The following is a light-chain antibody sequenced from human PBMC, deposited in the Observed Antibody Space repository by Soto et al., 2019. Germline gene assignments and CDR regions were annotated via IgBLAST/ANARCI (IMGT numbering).Light chain of an antibody. Sequence: DIQMTQSPSTLSASVGDRVTITCRASQSIGDSLAWYQQKPGKAPYLLISDVSGLERGVPSRFSGSGSGTEFTLTISSLEPEDSAIYYCQQSNIWPPVTFGQGTQLEIK. V-gene: IGKV1-5*01. J-gene: IGKJ5*01. CDR2: DVS. CDR3: QQSNIWPPVT. CDR1: QSIGDS.